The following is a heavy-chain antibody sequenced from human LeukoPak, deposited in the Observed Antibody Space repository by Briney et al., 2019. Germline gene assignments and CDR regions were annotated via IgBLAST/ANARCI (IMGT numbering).Heavy chain of an antibody. Sequence: ASVKVSCKASGYTFTGYYMHWVRQAPGQGLEWMGWINPNSGGTNYAQKFQGRVTMTRNTSISTAYVELSSLRSEDTAVYYCARAYYCSSTSCYYRAFDIWGQGTMVTVSS. CDR1: GYTFTGYY. CDR2: INPNSGGT. CDR3: ARAYYCSSTSCYYRAFDI. J-gene: IGHJ3*02. D-gene: IGHD2-2*01. V-gene: IGHV1-2*02.